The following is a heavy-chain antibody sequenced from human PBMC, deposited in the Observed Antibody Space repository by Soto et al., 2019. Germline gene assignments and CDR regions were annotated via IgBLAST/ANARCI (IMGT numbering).Heavy chain of an antibody. V-gene: IGHV1-8*01. CDR3: ARNPYGSGLFDP. CDR2: MTPNSGNT. CDR1: GYNFIDYD. J-gene: IGHJ5*02. D-gene: IGHD6-19*01. Sequence: QVHLVQSGAEVKKPGASVKVSCKASGYNFIDYDINWVRQPTGQGLEWMGWMTPNSGNTGYAQKFQGRVTLTRDTSIGAAYMELSSLKSEDTAVYYCARNPYGSGLFDPWGQGTLVTVSS.